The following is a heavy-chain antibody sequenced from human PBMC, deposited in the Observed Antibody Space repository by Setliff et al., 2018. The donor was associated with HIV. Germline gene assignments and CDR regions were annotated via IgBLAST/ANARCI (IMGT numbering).Heavy chain of an antibody. CDR3: ARGRGRYYDSRSYLDY. J-gene: IGHJ4*02. D-gene: IGHD3-22*01. V-gene: IGHV1-8*03. Sequence: GASVKVSCKASGYTFTDFGITWVRQTTGQGLEWMGWMNPNSGNRGYAQKFQGRVTISRNTSISTAYMELSGLRSEDTAVYYCARGRGRYYDSRSYLDYWGQGTLVTVSS. CDR1: GYTFTDFG. CDR2: MNPNSGNR.